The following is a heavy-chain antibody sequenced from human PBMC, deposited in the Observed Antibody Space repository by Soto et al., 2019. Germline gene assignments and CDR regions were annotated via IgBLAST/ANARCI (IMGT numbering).Heavy chain of an antibody. CDR3: ASSEPLGSSPYFDY. Sequence: QVQLVESGGGVVQPGRSLRLSCAASGFTFSSYGMHWVRQAPGKGLEWVAVIWYAGSKKYYADSVKGRFTISRDNSKNTLYLQMNSLRAEDTAVYYCASSEPLGSSPYFDYWGQGTLITVSS. CDR2: IWYAGSKK. D-gene: IGHD1-26*01. V-gene: IGHV3-33*01. J-gene: IGHJ4*02. CDR1: GFTFSSYG.